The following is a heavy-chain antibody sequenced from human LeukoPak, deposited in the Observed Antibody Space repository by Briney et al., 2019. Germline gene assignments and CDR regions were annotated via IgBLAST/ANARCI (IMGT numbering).Heavy chain of an antibody. V-gene: IGHV4-38-2*01. CDR2: TYHNGSA. CDR3: AGASTWTSFAP. Sequence: PSETLSLTCAVSGHSISDGYYWGWIRLPPGKGLECIGITYHNGSAFYSPSLKSRVTISVDTSQNQLSLTLTSVTAADTAMYYCAGASTWTSFAPWGQGTLVTVSS. CDR1: GHSISDGYY. J-gene: IGHJ5*02. D-gene: IGHD5/OR15-5a*01.